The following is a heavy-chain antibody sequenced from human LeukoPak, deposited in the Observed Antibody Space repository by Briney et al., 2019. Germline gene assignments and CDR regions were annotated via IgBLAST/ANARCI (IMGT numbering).Heavy chain of an antibody. V-gene: IGHV4-30-4*01. CDR2: IYYSGST. CDR3: ARRRGSSYYYDSSGYYMVDY. D-gene: IGHD3-22*01. CDR1: GGSISSGDCY. Sequence: PSETLSLTCTVSGGSISSGDCYWSWIRQPPGKGLEWIGYIYYSGSTYYNPSLKSRVTISVDTSKNQFSLKLSSVTAADTAVYYCARRRGSSYYYDSSGYYMVDYWGQGTLVTVSS. J-gene: IGHJ4*02.